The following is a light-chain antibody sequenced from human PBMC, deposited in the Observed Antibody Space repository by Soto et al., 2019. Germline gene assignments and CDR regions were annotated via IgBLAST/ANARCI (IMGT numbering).Light chain of an antibody. J-gene: IGKJ3*01. CDR1: QSVGSN. CDR2: GAS. CDR3: QQYNDWPPFT. V-gene: IGKV3-15*01. Sequence: EVVMTQSPDTLSVSPGERATLSCRASQSVGSNLAWYQQKPGQAPRLLIYGASTRATGIPARFSGSGSGTEFTLIISGLQSEDLAVYYCQQYNDWPPFTFGPGTKWIS.